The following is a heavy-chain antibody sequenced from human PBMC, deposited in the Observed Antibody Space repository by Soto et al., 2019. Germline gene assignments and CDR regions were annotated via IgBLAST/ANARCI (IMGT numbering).Heavy chain of an antibody. CDR3: ARLGESSSWYYFDY. CDR1: GFTFSSYA. V-gene: IGHV3-30-3*01. CDR2: ISYDGSNK. J-gene: IGHJ4*02. Sequence: SLRLSCAASGFTFSSYAMHWVRQAPGKGLEWVAVISYDGSNKYYADSVKGRFTISRDNSKNTLYLQMNSLRAEDTAVYYCARLGESSSWYYFDYWGQGTLVTVSS. D-gene: IGHD6-13*01.